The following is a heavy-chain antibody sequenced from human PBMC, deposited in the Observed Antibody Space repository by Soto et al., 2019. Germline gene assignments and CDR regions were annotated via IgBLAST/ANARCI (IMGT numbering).Heavy chain of an antibody. J-gene: IGHJ5*02. Sequence: QVQLQESGPGLVKPSGTLSLTCAVSSGSISSSNWWSWVRQPPGKGLEWIGEIYHSGSTNYNPSLKSRVTISVDKSKNQFSLKLSSVTAADTAVYYCARITDCSSTSCYIRNNWFDPWGQGTLVTVSS. CDR2: IYHSGST. CDR3: ARITDCSSTSCYIRNNWFDP. V-gene: IGHV4-4*02. CDR1: SGSISSSNW. D-gene: IGHD2-2*02.